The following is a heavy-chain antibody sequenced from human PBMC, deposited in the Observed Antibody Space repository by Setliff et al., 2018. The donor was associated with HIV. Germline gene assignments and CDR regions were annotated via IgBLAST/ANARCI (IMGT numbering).Heavy chain of an antibody. CDR2: IIPILGIA. J-gene: IGHJ4*02. V-gene: IGHV1-69*10. CDR1: GYTFTDYY. Sequence: SVKVSCKASGYTFTDYYMHWVQQAPGQGLEWMGGIIPILGIANYAQKFQGRVTITADKSTSTAYMELSSLRSEDTAVYYCARDCAVVGGTGSLDSWGQGTLVTVSS. CDR3: ARDCAVVGGTGSLDS. D-gene: IGHD1-26*01.